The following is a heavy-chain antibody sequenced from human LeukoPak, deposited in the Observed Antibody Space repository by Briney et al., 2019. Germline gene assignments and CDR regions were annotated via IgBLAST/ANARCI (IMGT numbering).Heavy chain of an antibody. CDR2: ISPTGNSV. V-gene: IGHV3-21*01. J-gene: IGHJ4*02. CDR3: ARDFMGESGYAGY. CDR1: GFTFSSYT. Sequence: GGSLRLSCAASGFTFSSYTMNWIRQAPGKGLEWISSISPTGNSVHYADSLKGRSTISRDAATNSLYLQMSTLRADDTAMYYCARDFMGESGYAGYWGQGTLVTVSS. D-gene: IGHD2-2*01.